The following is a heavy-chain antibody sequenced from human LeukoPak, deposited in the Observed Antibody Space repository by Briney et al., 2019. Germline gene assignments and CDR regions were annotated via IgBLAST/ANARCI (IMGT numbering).Heavy chain of an antibody. V-gene: IGHV1-46*01. CDR2: INPSGGDT. CDR1: GYTFTSYY. Sequence: SVKVSCKPSGYTFTSYYMHWVRQAPGQGLEWMGIINPSGGDTSYAQKFQGRVTTTRDPSTSTVYMEVVSLRPEDTAVYYCARGCRVVPGVHNVGMTSYYNGMDVWGQGTTVTVSS. D-gene: IGHD2-2*01. J-gene: IGHJ6*02. CDR3: ARGCRVVPGVHNVGMTSYYNGMDV.